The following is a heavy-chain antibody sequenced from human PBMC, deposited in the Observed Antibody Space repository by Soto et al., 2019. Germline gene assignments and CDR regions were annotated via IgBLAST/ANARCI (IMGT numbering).Heavy chain of an antibody. CDR3: ARPMNYNDYLDS. CDR1: GYIFTSYS. D-gene: IGHD3-10*01. V-gene: IGHV1-3*01. CDR2: IHGNDGTT. Sequence: ASVKVSCKTSGYIFTSYSMHCVRQAPGQRPEWMGWIHGNDGTTKYSQTFQGRVTLTRDTSASTDYMELGSLRPEDTAVYYCARPMNYNDYLDSWGQGTLVTVSS. J-gene: IGHJ4*02.